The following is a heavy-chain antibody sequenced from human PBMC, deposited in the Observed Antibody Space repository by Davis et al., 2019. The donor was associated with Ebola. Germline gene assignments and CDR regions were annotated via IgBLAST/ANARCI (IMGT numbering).Heavy chain of an antibody. CDR2: IYYSGST. CDR3: ARGDSSGWYVLDY. CDR1: GGSTSPYH. V-gene: IGHV4-59*01. D-gene: IGHD6-19*01. J-gene: IGHJ4*02. Sequence: SETLSLTCTVSGGSTSPYHWSWIRQHTGQGLEGIGYIYYSGSTNYNPSLKSRVTISVDTSKNQFSLKLSSVTAADTAVYYCARGDSSGWYVLDYWGQGTLVTVSS.